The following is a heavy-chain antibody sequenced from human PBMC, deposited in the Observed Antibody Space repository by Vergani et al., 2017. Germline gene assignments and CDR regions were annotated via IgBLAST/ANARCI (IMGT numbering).Heavy chain of an antibody. CDR2: IIPILGIA. J-gene: IGHJ6*02. CDR3: ARGNGSPLVPLYYYYGMDV. CDR1: GGTFSSYT. D-gene: IGHD6-13*01. Sequence: QVQLVQSGAEVKKPGSSVKVSCKASGGTFSSYTISWVRQAPGQGLEWMGRIIPILGIANYAQKFQGRGTITADKSTSTAYMELSSLRSEDTAVYYCARGNGSPLVPLYYYYGMDVWGQGTTVTVSS. V-gene: IGHV1-69*02.